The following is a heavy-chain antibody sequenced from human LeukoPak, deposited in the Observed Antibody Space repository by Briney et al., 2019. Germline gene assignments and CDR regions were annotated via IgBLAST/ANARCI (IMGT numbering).Heavy chain of an antibody. D-gene: IGHD6-13*01. V-gene: IGHV4-59*08. CDR2: IYYSGST. Sequence: SETLSLTCAVYGGSFSGYYWSWIRQPPGKGLEWIGYIYYSGSTNYNPSLKSRVTISVDTSKNQFSLKLSSVTAADTAVYYCARRAAATDYWGQGTLVTVS. J-gene: IGHJ4*02. CDR3: ARRAAATDY. CDR1: GGSFSGYY.